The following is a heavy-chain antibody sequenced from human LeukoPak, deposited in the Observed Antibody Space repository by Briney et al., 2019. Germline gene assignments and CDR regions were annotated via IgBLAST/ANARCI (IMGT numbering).Heavy chain of an antibody. Sequence: GGSLRLSCAASGFTFSSYSINWVRQAPGKGLEWVSSMSTSSSYIYYADSVKGRFTISRDNSKNTLYLQMNSLRAEDTAVYYCAKLGKTENHYGSGRFSYYYYMDVWGKGTPVTISS. V-gene: IGHV3-21*01. D-gene: IGHD3-10*01. CDR1: GFTFSSYS. CDR3: AKLGKTENHYGSGRFSYYYYMDV. J-gene: IGHJ6*03. CDR2: MSTSSSYI.